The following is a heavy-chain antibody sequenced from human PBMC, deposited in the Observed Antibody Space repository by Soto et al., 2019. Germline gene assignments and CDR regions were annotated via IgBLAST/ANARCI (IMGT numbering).Heavy chain of an antibody. CDR2: INPNTGGT. CDR1: GYPFTAYY. D-gene: IGHD2-15*01. V-gene: IGHV1-2*02. J-gene: IGHJ6*02. CDR3: PREGECSGGVGYSSYYVYYAGMDC. Sequence: SVKPSCKASGYPFTAYYIYWVRQAPGQGLEWMGWINPNTGGTNYAQKFQGRVTMTRDTSITTAYMELSGLRSDDTAVYYCPREGECSGGVGYSSYYVYYAGMDCWGQRTTVTVAS.